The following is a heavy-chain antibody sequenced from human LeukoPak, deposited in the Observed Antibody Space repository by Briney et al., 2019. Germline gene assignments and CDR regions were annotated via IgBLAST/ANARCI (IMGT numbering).Heavy chain of an antibody. CDR1: GGSISSSSYY. CDR3: ARGGYYGSGNDFRFDP. J-gene: IGHJ5*02. CDR2: IYYSGST. V-gene: IGHV4-39*07. D-gene: IGHD3-10*01. Sequence: SESLSLTCTVSGGSISSSSYYWGWIRQPPGKGLEWIGSIYYSGSTYYNPSLKSRVTISVDTSKNQFSLKLTSVTAADTAVYFCARGGYYGSGNDFRFDPWGQGTLVTVSS.